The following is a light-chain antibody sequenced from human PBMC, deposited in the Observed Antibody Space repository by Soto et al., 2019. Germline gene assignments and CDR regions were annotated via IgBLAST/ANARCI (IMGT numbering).Light chain of an antibody. Sequence: ETVVTQSPGTLSLSPGEGATLSCRASQSVDNNYLAWYQQKPGQAPRLLIHGTSNRASGIPDRFSGSGSGTDFTLTISRLEPEDFAVYYCHQYGTAPYTFGQGTTLELQ. J-gene: IGKJ2*01. CDR2: GTS. CDR1: QSVDNNY. CDR3: HQYGTAPYT. V-gene: IGKV3-20*01.